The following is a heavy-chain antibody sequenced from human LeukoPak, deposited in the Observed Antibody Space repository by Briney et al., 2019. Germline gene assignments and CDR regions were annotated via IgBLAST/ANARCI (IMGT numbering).Heavy chain of an antibody. CDR1: GGPINSYY. CDR3: ARDDFWSGFGYIEP. D-gene: IGHD3-3*01. CDR2: IYTSGST. J-gene: IGHJ2*01. V-gene: IGHV4-4*07. Sequence: SETLSLTCTVSGGPINSYYWSWIRQPAGKGLEWIGRIYTSGSTNYNPSLKSRVTMSVDTPKNQFSLKLSSVTAADTAVYYCARDDFWSGFGYIEPWGRGTLVTVSS.